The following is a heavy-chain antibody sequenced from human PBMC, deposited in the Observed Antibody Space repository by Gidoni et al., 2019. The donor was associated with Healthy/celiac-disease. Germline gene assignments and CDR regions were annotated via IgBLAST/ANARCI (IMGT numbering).Heavy chain of an antibody. CDR3: ARMKRVWFGGVIVIPLGLDY. Sequence: QLQLQESGPGLVKPSETLSLTCTVSGGSISSSSYYWGWIRQPPGKGLEWIGSIYYSGSTYYNPSLKSRVTISVDTSKNQFSLKLSSVTAADTAVYYCARMKRVWFGGVIVIPLGLDYWGQGTLVTVSS. CDR2: IYYSGST. CDR1: GGSISSSSYY. J-gene: IGHJ4*02. V-gene: IGHV4-39*07. D-gene: IGHD3-16*02.